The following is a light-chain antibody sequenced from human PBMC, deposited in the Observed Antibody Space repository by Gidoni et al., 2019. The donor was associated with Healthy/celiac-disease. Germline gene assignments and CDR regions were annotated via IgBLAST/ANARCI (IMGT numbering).Light chain of an antibody. J-gene: IGKJ2*01. Sequence: EIVLTQSTGTLSLSPGERATLSCRASQSVSCSYLAWYQQKPGQAPRLLIYGASSRATGIPDRFSGSGSGTDFTLTISRLEPEDFAVYYCQQYGSSPPYTFGQGTKLEIK. V-gene: IGKV3-20*01. CDR3: QQYGSSPPYT. CDR2: GAS. CDR1: QSVSCSY.